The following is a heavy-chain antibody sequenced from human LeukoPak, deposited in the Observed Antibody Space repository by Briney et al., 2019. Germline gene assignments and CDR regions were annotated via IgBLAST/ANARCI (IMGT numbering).Heavy chain of an antibody. D-gene: IGHD3-10*01. J-gene: IGHJ5*02. CDR1: GGSISSGGYY. V-gene: IGHV4-31*03. Sequence: SQTLSLTCTVSGGSISSGGYYWSRIRQHPGTGLEWIGYIYYSGSTYYNPSLKSRVTISVETSKNQFSLKLSSMTAADTAVYFCARVKYYYASGSPRGIWFDPWGQGTLVTVSS. CDR2: IYYSGST. CDR3: ARVKYYYASGSPRGIWFDP.